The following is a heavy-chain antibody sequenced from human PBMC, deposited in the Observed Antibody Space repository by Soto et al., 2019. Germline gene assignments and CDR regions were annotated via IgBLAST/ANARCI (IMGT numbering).Heavy chain of an antibody. J-gene: IGHJ3*02. CDR2: INPNSGGT. V-gene: IGHV1-2*04. CDR1: GYTFTGYY. D-gene: IGHD2-21*02. CDR3: ARVNGGYSDLDAFDI. Sequence: ASVKVSCKASGYTFTGYYMHWVRQAPGQGLEWMGWINPNSGGTNYAQKFQGWVTMTRDTSISTAYMDLSRLRSDDTAVYYCARVNGGYSDLDAFDIWGQGTMVTVSS.